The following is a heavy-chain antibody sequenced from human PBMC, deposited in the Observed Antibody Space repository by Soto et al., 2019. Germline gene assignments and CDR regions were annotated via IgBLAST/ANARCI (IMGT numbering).Heavy chain of an antibody. V-gene: IGHV3-48*03. CDR1: GFTFSSYE. Sequence: EVQLVESGGGLVQPGGSLRLSCAASGFTFSSYEMNWVRQAPGKGLEWVSYISSSGSTIYYADSVKGRFTISRDNAKNSLYLQMNSLRAEDTAVYYCARDSDGYNQKVYFDYWGQGTLVTVSS. CDR3: ARDSDGYNQKVYFDY. J-gene: IGHJ4*02. D-gene: IGHD5-12*01. CDR2: ISSSGSTI.